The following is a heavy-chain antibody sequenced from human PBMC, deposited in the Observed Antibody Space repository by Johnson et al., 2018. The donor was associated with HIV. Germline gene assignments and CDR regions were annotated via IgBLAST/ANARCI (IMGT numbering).Heavy chain of an antibody. J-gene: IGHJ3*02. V-gene: IGHV3-30*03. CDR2: ISYDGSNK. Sequence: QMLLVESGGGVVQPGRSLRLSCAASGFTFSSYGMHWVRQAPGKGLKWVAVISYDGSNKYYADSVKGRFTISRDNSKNTLYLQMNSLRAEDTAVYYCARVPNDAFDIWGQGTMVTVSS. CDR3: ARVPNDAFDI. CDR1: GFTFSSYG.